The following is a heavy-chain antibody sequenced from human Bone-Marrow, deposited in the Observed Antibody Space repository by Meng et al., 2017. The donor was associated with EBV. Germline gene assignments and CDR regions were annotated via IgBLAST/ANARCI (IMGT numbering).Heavy chain of an antibody. CDR2: LIPMTGVA. J-gene: IGHJ4*02. Sequence: QVPLVQSGAEVKKPGSSVMVSCKTFGGTFRSDAISWVRQAPGQGLVWMGGLIPMTGVAHYAQKFQDRVSIIADESTSTHYLELSSLRSEDTAIYFCASESGRGFTPDYWGQGTLVTVSS. CDR3: ASESGRGFTPDY. D-gene: IGHD3-10*01. CDR1: GGTFRSDA. V-gene: IGHV1-69*01.